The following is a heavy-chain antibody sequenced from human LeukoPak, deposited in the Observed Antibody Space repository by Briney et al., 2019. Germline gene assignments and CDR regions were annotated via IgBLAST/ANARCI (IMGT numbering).Heavy chain of an antibody. J-gene: IGHJ5*02. CDR3: ARGAYYYDSSGYYYANWFDP. D-gene: IGHD3-22*01. CDR2: IYYSGST. CDR1: GDSISSGNYF. V-gene: IGHV4-31*03. Sequence: SETLSLTCTVSGDSISSGNYFWSWIRQHPGQGLEWIGHIYYSGSTYYNPSLKSRVTISVDTSKNQFSLKLSSVTAADTAAYYCARGAYYYDSSGYYYANWFDPWGQGTLVTVSS.